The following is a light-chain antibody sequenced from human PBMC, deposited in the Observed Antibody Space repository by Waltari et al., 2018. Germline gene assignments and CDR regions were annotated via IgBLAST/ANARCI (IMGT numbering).Light chain of an antibody. CDR2: SNN. J-gene: IGLJ2*01. CDR3: AAWDDTLNGVL. Sequence: QSVLTQSPSTSGTPGQTVTIFCSGSGSNIGARTVNWYQQLPGTAPKLLIFSNNQRPSGVPDRFSGSKSGSSASLAIRRLQSEDEADYYCAAWDDTLNGVLFGGGTKLTVL. V-gene: IGLV1-44*01. CDR1: GSNIGART.